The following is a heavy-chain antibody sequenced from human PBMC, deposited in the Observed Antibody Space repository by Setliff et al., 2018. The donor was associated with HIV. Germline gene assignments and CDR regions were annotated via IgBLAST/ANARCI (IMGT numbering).Heavy chain of an antibody. CDR2: MNPNSGNT. V-gene: IGHV1-8*02. Sequence: ASVKVSCKASGYTFTSYDINWVRQATGQGLEWMGWMNPNSGNTGYAQKFQGRVTMTRNTSISTAYMELSSLRSEDTAVYYCARPPDYNFWSGYYDAFDIWGQGTMVTV. CDR1: GYTFTSYD. J-gene: IGHJ3*02. CDR3: ARPPDYNFWSGYYDAFDI. D-gene: IGHD3-3*01.